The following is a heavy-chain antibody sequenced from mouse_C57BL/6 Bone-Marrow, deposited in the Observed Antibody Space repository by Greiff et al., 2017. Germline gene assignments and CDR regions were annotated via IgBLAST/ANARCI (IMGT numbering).Heavy chain of an antibody. CDR3: ARKRRVPMDY. CDR1: GFTFSDYG. Sequence: EVQLVESGGGLVKPGGSLKLSCAASGFTFSDYGMHWVRQAPEKGLEWVAYISSGSSTIYYADTVKGRFPISRDNAKNTLFLQMTSLRSEDTAMYYCARKRRVPMDYWGQGTSVTVSS. J-gene: IGHJ4*01. CDR2: ISSGSSTI. V-gene: IGHV5-17*01.